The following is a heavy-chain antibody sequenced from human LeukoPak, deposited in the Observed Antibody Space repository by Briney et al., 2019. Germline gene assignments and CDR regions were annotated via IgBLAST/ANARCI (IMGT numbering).Heavy chain of an antibody. D-gene: IGHD3-16*02. CDR2: INHSGST. CDR3: ARGVVSIYYYYYMDV. J-gene: IGHJ6*03. V-gene: IGHV4-34*01. CDR1: GGSFSGYY. Sequence: SETLSLTCAVYGGSFSGYYWSWIRQPPGKGLEWIGEINHSGSTNYNPSLKSRVTISVDTSKNQFSLRLSSVNAADTAVYYCARGVVSIYYYYYMDVWGKGTTVTVSS.